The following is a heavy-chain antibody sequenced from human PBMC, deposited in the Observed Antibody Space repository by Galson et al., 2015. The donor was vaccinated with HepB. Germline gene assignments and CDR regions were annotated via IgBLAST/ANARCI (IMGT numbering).Heavy chain of an antibody. CDR2: MNPNSGNT. CDR3: ARGGSGYYDFWSGYAVGAWFDP. J-gene: IGHJ5*02. V-gene: IGHV1-8*01. D-gene: IGHD3-3*01. CDR1: GYTFTSYD. Sequence: SVKVSCKASGYTFTSYDINWVRQATGQGLEWMGRMNPNSGNTGYAQKFQGRVTMTRNTSISTAYMELSSLRSEDTAVYYCARGGSGYYDFWSGYAVGAWFDPWGQGTLVTVSS.